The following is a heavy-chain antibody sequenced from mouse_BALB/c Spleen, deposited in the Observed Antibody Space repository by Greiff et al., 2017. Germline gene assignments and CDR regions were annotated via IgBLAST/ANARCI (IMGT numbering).Heavy chain of an antibody. V-gene: IGHV1-18*01. D-gene: IGHD2-1*01. J-gene: IGHJ4*01. CDR2: INPNNGGT. Sequence: EVQLQQSGPELVKPGASVKISCKTSGYTFTEYTMHWVKQSHGKSLEWIGGINPNNGGTSYNQKFKGKATLTVDKSSSTAYMELRSLTSEDSAVYYCAKVPIYYGTPYAMDYWGQGTSVTVSS. CDR1: GYTFTEYT. CDR3: AKVPIYYGTPYAMDY.